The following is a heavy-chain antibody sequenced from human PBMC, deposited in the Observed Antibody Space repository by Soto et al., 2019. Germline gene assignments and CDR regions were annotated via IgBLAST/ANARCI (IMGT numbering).Heavy chain of an antibody. CDR3: ATGTYYYGSGSRYFDY. V-gene: IGHV1-69*02. CDR2: IIPILGIA. CDR1: GGTFSSYT. D-gene: IGHD3-10*01. Sequence: QVQLVQSGAEVKKPGSSVKVSCKASGGTFSSYTISWVRQAPGQGLEWMGRIIPILGIANYAQEFQGRVTITADKSTSTAYMELSSLRSEDTAVYYCATGTYYYGSGSRYFDYWGQGTLVTVSS. J-gene: IGHJ4*02.